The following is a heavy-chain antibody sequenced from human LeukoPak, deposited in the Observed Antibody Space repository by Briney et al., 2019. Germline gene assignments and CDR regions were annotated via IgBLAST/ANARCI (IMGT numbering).Heavy chain of an antibody. CDR3: AKGAGRDYYDSSGRFYYFDY. D-gene: IGHD3-22*01. J-gene: IGHJ4*02. V-gene: IGHV3-23*01. CDR2: TSDTGGSS. Sequence: PGGSLRLSCAASGFTISSYAMSWVRQAPGKGLEWVSATSDTGGSSYYADSVKGRFTISRDNSKNRLYLQMNSLRAEDTALYYCAKGAGRDYYDSSGRFYYFDYWGQGTLVTVSS. CDR1: GFTISSYA.